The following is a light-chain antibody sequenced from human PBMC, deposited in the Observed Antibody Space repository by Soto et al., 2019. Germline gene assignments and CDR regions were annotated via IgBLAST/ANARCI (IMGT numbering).Light chain of an antibody. CDR1: SSDVGSYNF. CDR3: CSYAGSFTWV. Sequence: QSALTQPASVSGSPGQSITISCTGTSSDVGSYNFVSWYQLHPGKAPKLMIYDASKRPSGVPDRFSASKSGNTASLTISGLQAEDEADYYCCSYAGSFTWVFGGGTKVTVL. J-gene: IGLJ3*02. V-gene: IGLV2-11*01. CDR2: DAS.